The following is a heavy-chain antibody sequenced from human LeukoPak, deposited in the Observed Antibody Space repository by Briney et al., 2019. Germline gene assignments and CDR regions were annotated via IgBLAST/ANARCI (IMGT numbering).Heavy chain of an antibody. V-gene: IGHV4-30-2*01. D-gene: IGHD4-23*01. CDR1: GGSISSGGYY. J-gene: IGHJ3*02. CDR2: IYHSGST. CDR3: ARDRGMTTVEPGAFDI. Sequence: PSETLSLTCTVSGGSISSGGYYWSWIRQPPGKGLEWIGYIYHSGSTYYNPSLKSRVTISVDRSKNQFSLKLSSVTAADTAVYYCARDRGMTTVEPGAFDIWGQGTMVTVSS.